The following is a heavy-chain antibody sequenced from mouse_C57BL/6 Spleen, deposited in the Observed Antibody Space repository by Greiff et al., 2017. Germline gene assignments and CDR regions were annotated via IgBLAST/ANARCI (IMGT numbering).Heavy chain of an antibody. D-gene: IGHD2-4*01. CDR1: GYTFTSYW. J-gene: IGHJ3*01. CDR2: IDPSASYT. Sequence: QVQLQQPGAELVRPGTSVKLSCKASGYTFTSYWMHWVKQRPGQGLEWIGVIDPSASYTNYNQKFKGKDTLTVETSSSPAYMQLSRLTSEDSAVYYCARSDDYDVRFAYWGKGTLVTVSA. CDR3: ARSDDYDVRFAY. V-gene: IGHV1-59*01.